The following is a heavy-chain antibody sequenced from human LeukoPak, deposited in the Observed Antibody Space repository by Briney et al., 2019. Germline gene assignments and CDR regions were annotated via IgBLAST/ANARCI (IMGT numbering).Heavy chain of an antibody. CDR2: INGSGNTI. Sequence: GGSLRLSCAASGFTFSSYEMNWVRQAPGKGLEWVSAINGSGNTIYYADSVKGRFTISRDNAKNSLYLQMNSLRAEDTAVYYCAREVSVAATGWFDPWGQGTLVTVSS. J-gene: IGHJ5*02. CDR1: GFTFSSYE. CDR3: AREVSVAATGWFDP. V-gene: IGHV3-48*03. D-gene: IGHD6-19*01.